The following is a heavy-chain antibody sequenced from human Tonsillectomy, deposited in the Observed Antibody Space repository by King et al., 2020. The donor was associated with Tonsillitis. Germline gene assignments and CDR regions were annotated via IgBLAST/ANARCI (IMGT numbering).Heavy chain of an antibody. CDR1: GFTFNSYG. J-gene: IGHJ6*02. V-gene: IGHV3-30*02. CDR3: AKYLSYYYDGMDV. CDR2: IRYDGSTT. Sequence: VQLVESGGGVVQPGGSLRVSCAASGFTFNSYGVHWVRQAPGKGLEWVAFIRYDGSTTFYADSVKGRFTISRDNSKNTLYLQMNSLRAEDTALYYCAKYLSYYYDGMDVWGQGTTVTVSS. D-gene: IGHD3-9*01.